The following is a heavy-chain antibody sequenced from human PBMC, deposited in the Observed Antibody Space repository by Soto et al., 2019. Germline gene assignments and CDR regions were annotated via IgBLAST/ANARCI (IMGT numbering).Heavy chain of an antibody. D-gene: IGHD6-6*01. Sequence: GASVKVSCKASGYTFTSYGISWVRQAPGQGLEWMGWISAYNGNTNYAQKLQGRVTMTTDTSTSTAYMELRSLRSDDTAVYYCARDGALLNPDQYSSSSRYYYGMDVWGQGTTVTVSS. CDR1: GYTFTSYG. CDR3: ARDGALLNPDQYSSSSRYYYGMDV. J-gene: IGHJ6*02. CDR2: ISAYNGNT. V-gene: IGHV1-18*01.